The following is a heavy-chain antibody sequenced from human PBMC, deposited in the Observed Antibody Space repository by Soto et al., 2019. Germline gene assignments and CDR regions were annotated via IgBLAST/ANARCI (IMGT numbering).Heavy chain of an antibody. CDR3: ARRYGGAFDI. V-gene: IGHV4-30-2*01. J-gene: IGHJ3*02. CDR2: IYHSGST. D-gene: IGHD3-10*01. CDR1: GGSISSGDYS. Sequence: PSGTLSLTCAVSGGSISSGDYSWSWIRHPPGKGLEWIGYIYHSGSTYYNPSLKSRVTISVDRSKNQFSLKLSSVTAADTAVYYCARRYGGAFDIWGQGTMVTVSS.